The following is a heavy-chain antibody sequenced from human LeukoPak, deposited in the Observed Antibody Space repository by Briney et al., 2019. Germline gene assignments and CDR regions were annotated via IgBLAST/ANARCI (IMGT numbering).Heavy chain of an antibody. CDR3: ARQLDYYDKRDY. J-gene: IGHJ4*02. V-gene: IGHV1-2*02. CDR2: ITPSGGT. CDR1: GYTFTSYA. Sequence: ASVKVSCKASGYTFTSYAMHWVRQAPGQGLEWMGWITPSGGTNYPQKFQGRVAITRDTSITTAYMDLSRLTSDDTAVYYCARQLDYYDKRDYWGQGTLVTVAS. D-gene: IGHD3-22*01.